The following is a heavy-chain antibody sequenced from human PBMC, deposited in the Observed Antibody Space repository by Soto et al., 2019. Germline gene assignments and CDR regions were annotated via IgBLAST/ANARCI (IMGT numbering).Heavy chain of an antibody. CDR2: ISGSGGST. D-gene: IGHD3-10*01. CDR3: ATQQWFGEYPYYGMDV. CDR1: GFTFSGYA. J-gene: IGHJ6*02. V-gene: IGHV3-23*01. Sequence: EVQLLESGGGLVQPGGSLRLSCAASGFTFSGYAMSWVRQAPGKGLEWVSAISGSGGSTYYADSVKGRFTISRDNSKNXLYLQMNSLRAEDTAVYYCATQQWFGEYPYYGMDVWGQGTTVTVSS.